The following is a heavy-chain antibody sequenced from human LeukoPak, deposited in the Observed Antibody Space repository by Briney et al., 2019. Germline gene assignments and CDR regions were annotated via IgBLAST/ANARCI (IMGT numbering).Heavy chain of an antibody. D-gene: IGHD3-3*01. V-gene: IGHV3-64*01. Sequence: PGGSLRLSCAASGFTFSRSAMHWVRQAPGKGLESVSSITSGGGSTYYANSVKGRFIISRANSKNTLYLQMGSLGAEDMAVYYCAATITGGNYYYMDVWGKGTTVTVSS. CDR3: AATITGGNYYYMDV. J-gene: IGHJ6*03. CDR1: GFTFSRSA. CDR2: ITSGGGST.